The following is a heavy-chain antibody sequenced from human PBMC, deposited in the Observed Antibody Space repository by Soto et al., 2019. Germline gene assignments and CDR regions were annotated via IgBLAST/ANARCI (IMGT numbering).Heavy chain of an antibody. CDR1: GFTFSSYG. CDR3: TLEYSSSEGCFDY. D-gene: IGHD6-6*01. V-gene: IGHV3-30*03. J-gene: IGHJ4*02. CDR2: ISYDGSNK. Sequence: GGSLRLSCAASGFTFSSYGMHWVRQAPGKGLEWVAVISYDGSNKYYADSVKGRFTISRDNSKNTLYLQMNSLRAEDTAVYYCTLEYSSSEGCFDYWGQGTLVTVSS.